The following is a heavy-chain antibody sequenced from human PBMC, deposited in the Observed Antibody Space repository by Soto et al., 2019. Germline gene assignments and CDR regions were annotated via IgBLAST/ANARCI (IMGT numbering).Heavy chain of an antibody. Sequence: GGSLRLSCSTSGFTFSTYTMHWVRQAPGKGLEYVSAIRSNGGSTYYADSVKGRFTISRDNSKNTLYLQMSSLRPEDTAVYYCVIANYYDTSCYYGPQEMWGYWGQGTLVTVSS. J-gene: IGHJ4*02. CDR1: GFTFSTYT. CDR3: VIANYYDTSCYYGPQEMWGY. D-gene: IGHD3-22*01. V-gene: IGHV3-64D*06. CDR2: IRSNGGST.